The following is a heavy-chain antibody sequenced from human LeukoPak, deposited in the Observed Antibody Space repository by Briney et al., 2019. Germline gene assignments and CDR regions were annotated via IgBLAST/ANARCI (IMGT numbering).Heavy chain of an antibody. CDR2: ISGSGGST. CDR1: GFTFSSYA. J-gene: IGHJ1*01. D-gene: IGHD4/OR15-4a*01. V-gene: IGHV3-23*01. Sequence: GGSLRLSCAASGFTFSSYAMSWVRQAPGKGLEWVSAISGSGGSTYYADSVKGRFTISRDNSKNTLYLQMNSLRAEDTAVYYCARYKRPEYGPPPEYFQHWGQGTLVTVSS. CDR3: ARYKRPEYGPPPEYFQH.